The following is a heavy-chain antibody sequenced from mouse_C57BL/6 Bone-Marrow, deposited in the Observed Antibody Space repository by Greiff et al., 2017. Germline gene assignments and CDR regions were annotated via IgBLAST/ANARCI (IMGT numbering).Heavy chain of an antibody. CDR1: GYTFTDYN. CDR3: ARAPYYGSSYWYFDV. Sequence: EVQLQESGPELVKPGASVKIPCKASGYTFTDYNMDWVKQSPGKSLEWIGDINPNNGGTIYNQKFKGKATLTVDKSSSTAYMELRSLTSEDTAVYYCARAPYYGSSYWYFDVWGTGTTVTVSS. CDR2: INPNNGGT. D-gene: IGHD1-1*01. V-gene: IGHV1-18*01. J-gene: IGHJ1*03.